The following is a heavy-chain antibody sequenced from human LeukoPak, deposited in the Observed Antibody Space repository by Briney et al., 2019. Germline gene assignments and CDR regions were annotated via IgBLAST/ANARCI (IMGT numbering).Heavy chain of an antibody. D-gene: IGHD2-15*01. CDR1: GGAFSSNT. J-gene: IGHJ4*02. CDR3: ARGRGFVGHFDS. V-gene: IGHV1-69*08. CDR2: IIPILGTA. Sequence: GASVKVSCKVSGGAFSSNTISWVRQAPGRGPEWMGRIIPILGTAENAEKFQGRVTITADRSTSTVYMELRSLGSEDTAFYYCARGRGFVGHFDSWGQGTLVTVS.